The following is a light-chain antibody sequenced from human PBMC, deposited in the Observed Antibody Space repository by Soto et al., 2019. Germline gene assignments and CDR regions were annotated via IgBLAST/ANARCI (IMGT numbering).Light chain of an antibody. CDR3: CSSAPESTYV. CDR2: KGT. Sequence: QSVLAQPASVSGSPGQSITISCTGTSSDIGAYNSVSWYQQHPHRAPQVIIYKGTQRPSGVSSRFSGSTSGNAASLRISALQADDEADYFCCSSAPESTYVFGTGTKVTVL. V-gene: IGLV2-23*01. J-gene: IGLJ1*01. CDR1: SSDIGAYNS.